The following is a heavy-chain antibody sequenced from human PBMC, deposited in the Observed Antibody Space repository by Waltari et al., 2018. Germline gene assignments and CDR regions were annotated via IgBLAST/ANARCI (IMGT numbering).Heavy chain of an antibody. CDR3: ATDHFNKNWYFDL. CDR1: GYTLTELS. V-gene: IGHV1-24*01. Sequence: QVQLVQSGAEVKKPGASVQVSCKVSGYTLTELSMHWVRQAPGKGLEWMGGFGPEDGETSYEQKFQGRVTMTEDTSTDTAYMELSSLRSEDTAVYYCATDHFNKNWYFDLWGRGTLVTVSS. CDR2: FGPEDGET. J-gene: IGHJ2*01.